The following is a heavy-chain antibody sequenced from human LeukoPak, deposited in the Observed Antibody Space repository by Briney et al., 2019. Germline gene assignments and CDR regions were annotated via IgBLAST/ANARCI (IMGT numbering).Heavy chain of an antibody. CDR3: ARGGSLGDY. CDR1: GYTSTTYT. Sequence: ASVTVSFKASGYTSTTYTMHWVRQAPGQRLEWMGWINAGNGNTRYSQKLQGRVTITRDTSASTAYMELSSLRSEDTAVYYCARGGSLGDYWGQGTLVTVSS. D-gene: IGHD3-16*01. J-gene: IGHJ4*02. CDR2: INAGNGNT. V-gene: IGHV1-3*01.